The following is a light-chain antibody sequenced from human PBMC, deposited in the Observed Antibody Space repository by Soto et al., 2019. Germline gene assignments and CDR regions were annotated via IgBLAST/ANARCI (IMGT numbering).Light chain of an antibody. J-gene: IGLJ1*01. V-gene: IGLV2-14*01. Sequence: QSALTQPASVSGSPGQSITISCTGTSSDVGGYNYVSRYQQHPGKAPKLMIYEVTNRPSGVYNRFSGPKSDNTASLTISGLQAEDEADHYCSSYTSSSTLGVFGSGTKVTVL. CDR3: SSYTSSSTLGV. CDR2: EVT. CDR1: SSDVGGYNY.